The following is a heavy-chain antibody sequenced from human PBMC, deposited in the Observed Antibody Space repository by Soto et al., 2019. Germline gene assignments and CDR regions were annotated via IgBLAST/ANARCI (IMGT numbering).Heavy chain of an antibody. CDR3: ARDPTSRYYYDTPGY. Sequence: GGSLRLSCAASGFTFSSYAMHWVRQAPGKGLEWVAVISYDGSNKYYADSVKGRFTISRDNSKNTLYLQMNSLRAEDTAVYYCARDPTSRYYYDTPGYWGQGTLVTVSS. CDR2: ISYDGSNK. D-gene: IGHD3-22*01. V-gene: IGHV3-30-3*01. J-gene: IGHJ4*02. CDR1: GFTFSSYA.